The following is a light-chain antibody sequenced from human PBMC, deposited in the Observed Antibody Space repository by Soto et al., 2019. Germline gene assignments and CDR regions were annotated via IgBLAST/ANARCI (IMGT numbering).Light chain of an antibody. CDR3: QQRSEWPRT. Sequence: EIVLTQSPATLSLSPGERATLSCRASQSISNSLAWYQQKAGQAPRLLIYDASSRATGFPARFSGSGSGTDFTLTIGSLEPEDFAVSYCQQRSEWPRTFGQGTKVEMK. J-gene: IGKJ1*01. V-gene: IGKV3-11*01. CDR2: DAS. CDR1: QSISNS.